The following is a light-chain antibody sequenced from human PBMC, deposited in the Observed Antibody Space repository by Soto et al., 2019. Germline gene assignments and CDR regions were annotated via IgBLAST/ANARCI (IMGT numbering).Light chain of an antibody. V-gene: IGKV1-39*01. CDR1: QSISSY. CDR2: AAS. CDR3: VQHYSYTIT. J-gene: IGKJ5*01. Sequence: DIQMTQSPSSLSASVGHRVTITCGASQSISSYLNWYQQKPGKAPKLLIYAASSLQSGVPSRFSGSGSGTEFTLTVISLKNEDFATYDCVQHYSYTITFGQGTRLEIK.